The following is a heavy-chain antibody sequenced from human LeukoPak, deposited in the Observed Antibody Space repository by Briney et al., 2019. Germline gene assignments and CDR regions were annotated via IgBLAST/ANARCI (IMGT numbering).Heavy chain of an antibody. D-gene: IGHD3-22*01. CDR1: GFTFSSYE. CDR3: ARDYYDSRGFYPDAFDL. J-gene: IGHJ3*01. CDR2: ISSSGSTI. V-gene: IGHV3-48*03. Sequence: GGSLRLSCAASGFTFSSYEMSWVRQAPGKGLEWVSYISSSGSTIYYADSVKGRFTISRDNAKNSLYLQMNSLRAEDTTIYYCARDYYDSRGFYPDAFDLWGQGTMVTVSS.